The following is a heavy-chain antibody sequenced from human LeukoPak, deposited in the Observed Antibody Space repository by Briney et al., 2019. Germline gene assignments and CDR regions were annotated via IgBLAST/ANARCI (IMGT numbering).Heavy chain of an antibody. CDR3: AKTYYSGYALSYYYYMDV. J-gene: IGHJ6*03. CDR2: IKKDGSEK. CDR1: GFTFSSYW. Sequence: PGGSLRLSCAASGFTFSSYWMSWVRQAPGKGLEWVANIKKDGSEKYYVDSVKGRFTISRDNAKTSLYLQMNSLRAEDTAVYYCAKTYYSGYALSYYYYMDVWGKGTTVTISS. D-gene: IGHD5-12*01. V-gene: IGHV3-7*03.